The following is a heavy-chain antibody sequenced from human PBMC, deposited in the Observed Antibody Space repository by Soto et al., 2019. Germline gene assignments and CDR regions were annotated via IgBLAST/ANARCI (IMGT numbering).Heavy chain of an antibody. Sequence: QVQLQESGPGLVKPSETLTLTCAVSGASISTGKWWSWVRQPPGKGLEWIGEISHSVSANYNPALRSRVTIEVDKSKNQFSLKSSVTAADTAMYYCTRDGDYGYSLAYWGQGTLVTVSS. CDR1: GASISTGKW. D-gene: IGHD5-18*01. V-gene: IGHV4-4*02. CDR2: ISHSVSA. CDR3: TRDGDYGYSLAY. J-gene: IGHJ4*02.